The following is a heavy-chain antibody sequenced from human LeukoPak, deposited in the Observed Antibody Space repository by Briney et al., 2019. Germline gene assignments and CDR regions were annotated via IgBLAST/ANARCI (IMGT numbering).Heavy chain of an antibody. Sequence: GGSLRLSCAASGFTFSNYGMHCVRQAPGKGLEWVAVISYDGSNQYYADSVKGRFTISRDNSKSTLYLQMNSLRAEDTAVYYCAKGQGSGGYYYHFDYWGRGTLVTVSS. CDR2: ISYDGSNQ. J-gene: IGHJ4*02. CDR3: AKGQGSGGYYYHFDY. V-gene: IGHV3-30*18. CDR1: GFTFSNYG. D-gene: IGHD3-22*01.